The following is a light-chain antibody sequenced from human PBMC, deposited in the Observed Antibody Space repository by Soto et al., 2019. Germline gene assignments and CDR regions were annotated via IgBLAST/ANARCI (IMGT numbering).Light chain of an antibody. V-gene: IGKV1-5*03. Sequence: DIQMTQSPLTLSASVGDRVTITCRASQTISRWLAWYQQKPGKAPKLLIYRASSLESGVPSRFSGCGSGTEFTLTISSLQSDDSATNYCQYYQTWTFGQGTKVEIK. CDR1: QTISRW. CDR3: QYYQTWT. J-gene: IGKJ1*01. CDR2: RAS.